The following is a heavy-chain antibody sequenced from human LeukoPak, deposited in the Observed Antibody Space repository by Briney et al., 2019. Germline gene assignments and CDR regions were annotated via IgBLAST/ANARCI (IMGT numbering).Heavy chain of an antibody. CDR1: GGSISSHY. D-gene: IGHD3-3*01. V-gene: IGHV4-59*11. CDR2: IYYSGST. CDR3: ARGPTYYDFWSGYIDYYYYMDV. Sequence: SETLSLTCTVSGGSISSHYWSWIRQPPGKGLEWIGYIYYSGSTDYNPSLKSRVTISVDTPKNQFSLKLSSVTAADTAVYYCARGPTYYDFWSGYIDYYYYMDVWGKGTTVTVSS. J-gene: IGHJ6*03.